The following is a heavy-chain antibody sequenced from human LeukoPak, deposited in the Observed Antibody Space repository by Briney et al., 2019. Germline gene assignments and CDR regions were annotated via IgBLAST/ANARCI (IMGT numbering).Heavy chain of an antibody. Sequence: PSETLSLTCTVSGGSISSYYWSWIRQPPGKGLEWIGYIYYSGSTNYNPSLKSRVTISVDTSKNQFSLKLSSVTAADTAVYYCARAVFVWVRGVDFDYWGQGTLVTVSS. D-gene: IGHD5-12*01. V-gene: IGHV4-59*01. CDR2: IYYSGST. CDR3: ARAVFVWVRGVDFDY. CDR1: GGSISSYY. J-gene: IGHJ4*02.